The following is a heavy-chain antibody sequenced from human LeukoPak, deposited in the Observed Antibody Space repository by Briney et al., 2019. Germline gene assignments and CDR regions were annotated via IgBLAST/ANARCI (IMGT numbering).Heavy chain of an antibody. V-gene: IGHV3-21*01. D-gene: IGHD3-16*01. Sequence: GGSLRLSCSASGFTFSYYSMNWVRQAPGKGLEWVASISSRSSYIYYEDSLKGRFTISRDNAKYSLYLQMTGLRVEDTAMYFCARDLGDIVLEPPSIHFDLWGRGTLVTVSS. J-gene: IGHJ2*01. CDR2: ISSRSSYI. CDR1: GFTFSYYS. CDR3: ARDLGDIVLEPPSIHFDL.